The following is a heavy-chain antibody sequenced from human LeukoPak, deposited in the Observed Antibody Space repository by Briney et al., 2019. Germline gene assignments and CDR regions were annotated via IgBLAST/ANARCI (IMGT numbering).Heavy chain of an antibody. D-gene: IGHD3-22*01. CDR3: AKDWGAYYDSSGFYSGDFDY. J-gene: IGHJ4*02. Sequence: PGGSLRLSCAASGFTFDDYAMHWVRQAPGKGLEWVSLISGDGGSTYHADSVKGRFTISRDNSKNSLYLQMNSLRTEDTALYYCAKDWGAYYDSSGFYSGDFDYWGQGTLVTVSS. V-gene: IGHV3-43*02. CDR2: ISGDGGST. CDR1: GFTFDDYA.